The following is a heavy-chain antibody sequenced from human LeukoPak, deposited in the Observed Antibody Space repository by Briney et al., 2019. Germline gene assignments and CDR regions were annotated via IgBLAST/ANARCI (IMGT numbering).Heavy chain of an antibody. Sequence: GESLKISCKGSGYIFTSNWTGWVRQMPGKGLEWMGIIYPGDSDTRYSPSFEGQVTISADKSISTAYLQWNSLKASDTAMYYCARLAVYYYMDVWGKGTTVTVSS. V-gene: IGHV5-51*01. CDR1: GYIFTSNW. J-gene: IGHJ6*03. CDR3: ARLAVYYYMDV. CDR2: IYPGDSDT.